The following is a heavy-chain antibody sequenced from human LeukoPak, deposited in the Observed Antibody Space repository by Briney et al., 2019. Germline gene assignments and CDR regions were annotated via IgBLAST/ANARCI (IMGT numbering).Heavy chain of an antibody. Sequence: TGGSLRLSCAGFTLSGYWMQWVRQAPGKGLVWVSRINGAGSITFYADSVKGRFSISRDTAKKILYLQMYSLRVEDTAVYYCVSGDASPGGQGTLVTVSS. J-gene: IGHJ5*02. V-gene: IGHV3-74*01. D-gene: IGHD7-27*01. CDR2: INGAGSIT. CDR3: VSGDASP. CDR1: GFTLSGYW.